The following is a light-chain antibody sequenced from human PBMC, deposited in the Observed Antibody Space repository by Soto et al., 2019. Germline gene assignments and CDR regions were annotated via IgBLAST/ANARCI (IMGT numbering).Light chain of an antibody. CDR2: GAS. Sequence: ENVLTQSPGTLSLSPGERATLFCRASQSVSSSSLAWYQQKPGQAPRLLIYGASTRATGIPARFSGSGSGTEFTLTISSLQSEDFAVYYCQQYNVWPPLFGQGTRLEIK. J-gene: IGKJ5*01. CDR3: QQYNVWPPL. CDR1: QSVSSS. V-gene: IGKV3-15*01.